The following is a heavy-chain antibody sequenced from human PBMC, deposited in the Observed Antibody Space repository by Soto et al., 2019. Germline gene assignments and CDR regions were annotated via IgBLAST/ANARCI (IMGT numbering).Heavy chain of an antibody. CDR3: ARDGDGPGRHDDY. V-gene: IGHV1-18*01. CDR2: IGPYTGVT. Sequence: QVQLVQSGAEVKNPGASVKVSCKASGYTFTTYGFSWVRQAPGQGLDWMGWIGPYTGVTNYAQQFQGRVTMTTDTSTSTAYMELRSHTSDDTAVYYCARDGDGPGRHDDYWGQGTLITVSS. CDR1: GYTFTTYG. J-gene: IGHJ4*02. D-gene: IGHD3-10*01.